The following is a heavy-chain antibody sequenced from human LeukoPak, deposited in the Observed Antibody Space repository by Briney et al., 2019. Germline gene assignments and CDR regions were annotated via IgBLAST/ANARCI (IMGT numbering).Heavy chain of an antibody. CDR1: GYTFTSYG. CDR3: ARLRGEWELDGLGH. V-gene: IGHV1-2*02. D-gene: IGHD1-26*01. J-gene: IGHJ4*02. CDR2: INPNSGGT. Sequence: ASVKVSCKASGYTFTSYGISWVRQAPGQGLEWMGWINPNSGGTNYAQKFQGRVTMTRDTSISTAYMELSRLRSDDTAVYYCARLRGEWELDGLGHWGQGTLVTVSS.